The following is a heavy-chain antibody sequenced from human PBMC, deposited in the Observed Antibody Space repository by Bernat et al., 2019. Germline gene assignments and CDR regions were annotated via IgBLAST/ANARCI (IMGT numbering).Heavy chain of an antibody. D-gene: IGHD2-15*01. CDR1: GGSISTYY. CDR2: IYYSGST. CDR3: ARSRDTGSFS. Sequence: VQLQESGPGLVKPSETLSLTCTVSGGSISTYYWSWIRQPPGKGLEWIGYIYYSGSTNYNPSLKSRVTISVDTSQNQFSLKLSSVTAADTGVYYCARSRDTGSFSWGQGILVTVSS. J-gene: IGHJ5*02. V-gene: IGHV4-59*01.